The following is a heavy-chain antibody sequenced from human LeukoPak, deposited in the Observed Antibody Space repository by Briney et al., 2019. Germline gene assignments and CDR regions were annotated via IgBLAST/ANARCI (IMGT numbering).Heavy chain of an antibody. V-gene: IGHV3-66*02. CDR2: IYSGGST. J-gene: IGHJ4*02. D-gene: IGHD3-22*01. Sequence: AGGSLRLSCAASGFTVSSNYMSWVRQAPRKGLEWVSVIYSGGSTYYADSVKGRFTISRDNSKNTLYLQMNSLRAEDTAVYYCLAYYYDSSSYFDYWGQGTLVTVSS. CDR3: LAYYYDSSSYFDY. CDR1: GFTVSSNY.